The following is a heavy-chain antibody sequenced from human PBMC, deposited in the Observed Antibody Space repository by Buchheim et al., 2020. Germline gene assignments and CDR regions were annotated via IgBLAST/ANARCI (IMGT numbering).Heavy chain of an antibody. D-gene: IGHD6-19*01. J-gene: IGHJ5*02. V-gene: IGHV3-23*01. CDR2: VPADHSAT. CDR1: GFTLANYA. Sequence: VQLLESGGGLVQPGGSLRLSCAASGFTLANYAMIWVRQAPGKGLEWVSAVPADHSATYYAGSVKGRFPISRDLSPNTLSLQMSNLRPEDTALYYSARANVGSRSGWANWFDPWGQGT. CDR3: ARANVGSRSGWANWFDP.